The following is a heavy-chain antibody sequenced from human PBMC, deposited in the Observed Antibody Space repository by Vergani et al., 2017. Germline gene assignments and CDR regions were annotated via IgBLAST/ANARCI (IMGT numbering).Heavy chain of an antibody. Sequence: QVQLVQSGAEVKKPGASVKVSCKASGYTFTDYFMHWVRQAPGQGLEWMGWINPNSGGTNYAQMFQGRITMTRDTSISTAYMELSNLRSDDTAVYYCARVGTSYNRDYFDYWGQGTLVTVSS. CDR1: GYTFTDYF. J-gene: IGHJ4*02. CDR3: ARVGTSYNRDYFDY. V-gene: IGHV1-2*02. CDR2: INPNSGGT. D-gene: IGHD2-2*01.